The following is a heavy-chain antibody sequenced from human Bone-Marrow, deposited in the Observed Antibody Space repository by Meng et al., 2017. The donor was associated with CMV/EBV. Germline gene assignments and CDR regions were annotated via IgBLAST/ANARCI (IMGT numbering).Heavy chain of an antibody. D-gene: IGHD3-10*01. V-gene: IGHV3-30*03. CDR1: GFTFSSYS. J-gene: IGHJ4*02. Sequence: GESLKISCAASGFTFSSYSMNWVRQAPGKGLEWVAVISYDGSNKYYADSVKGRFTISRDNSKNTLYLQMNSLRAEDTAVYYCASRGGAEDIDYWGQGTLVTVSS. CDR2: ISYDGSNK. CDR3: ASRGGAEDIDY.